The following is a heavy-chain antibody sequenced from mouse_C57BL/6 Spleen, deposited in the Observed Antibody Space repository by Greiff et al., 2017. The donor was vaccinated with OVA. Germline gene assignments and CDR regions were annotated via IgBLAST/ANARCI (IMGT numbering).Heavy chain of an antibody. V-gene: IGHV1-64*01. CDR3: ARGPRGAMDD. J-gene: IGHJ4*01. Sequence: QVQLKQPGAELVKPGASVKLSCKASGYTFTSYWMHWVKQRPGQGLEWIGMIHPNSGSTYYNEKFKSKATLTVDKSSSTAYMQLSSLTSEDSAVYYCARGPRGAMDDWGQGTSVTVSS. D-gene: IGHD2-10*02. CDR2: IHPNSGST. CDR1: GYTFTSYW.